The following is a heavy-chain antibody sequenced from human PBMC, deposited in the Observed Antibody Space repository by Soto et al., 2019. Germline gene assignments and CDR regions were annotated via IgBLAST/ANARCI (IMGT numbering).Heavy chain of an antibody. V-gene: IGHV4-59*01. J-gene: IGHJ4*02. CDR3: AREGGYSSGWYPDY. CDR1: GGYISSYY. CDR2: IYYSGST. Sequence: SETLSLTCTVSGGYISSYYWSWIRQPPGKGLEWIGYIYYSGSTNYNPSLKSRVTISVDTSKNQFSLKLSSVTAEDTAVYYCAREGGYSSGWYPDYWGQGTLVTVSS. D-gene: IGHD6-19*01.